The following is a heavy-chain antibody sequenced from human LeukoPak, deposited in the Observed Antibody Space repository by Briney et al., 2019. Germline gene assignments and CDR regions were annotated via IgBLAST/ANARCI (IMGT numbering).Heavy chain of an antibody. D-gene: IGHD6-25*01. CDR2: MNIKSGNT. Sequence: ASVKVSYKASEYTFTTYDINWVRQATGQGREWMGWMNIKSGNTGYAQKLQGRVTMTRNTSISTAYMELSSLRSEDTAVYYCARRNSAQRPPRTMDVWGQGTTVTVSS. CDR1: EYTFTTYD. CDR3: ARRNSAQRPPRTMDV. J-gene: IGHJ6*02. V-gene: IGHV1-8*01.